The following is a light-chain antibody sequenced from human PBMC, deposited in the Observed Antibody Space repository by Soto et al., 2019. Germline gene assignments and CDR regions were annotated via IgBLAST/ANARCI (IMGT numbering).Light chain of an antibody. CDR3: QSYDSSLSGWL. CDR1: SSNIGAGYN. Sequence: QSVLTQPPSVSGAPGQRATISCTGSSSNIGAGYNVHWYQQVPGTAPKLLIYGDINRPSGVPDRFSGSKSGTSASLAITGLQAEDEADYYCQSYDSSLSGWLFGGGTQLTVL. J-gene: IGLJ3*02. CDR2: GDI. V-gene: IGLV1-40*01.